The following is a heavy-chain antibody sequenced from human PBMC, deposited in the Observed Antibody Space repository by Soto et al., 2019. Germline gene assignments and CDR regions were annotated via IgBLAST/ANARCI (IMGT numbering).Heavy chain of an antibody. CDR3: ARSVEVSGIPYYFDY. Sequence: SETLSLTCSVSASSISGYYWNWIRQTPEKGLEWIGYVYDFGTINYTPPLRRRVSISTDMPRNQFSLTLSSVTAADTAVYYCARSVEVSGIPYYFDYWGQGILVTVSS. CDR1: ASSISGYY. D-gene: IGHD2-21*02. CDR2: VYDFGTI. J-gene: IGHJ4*02. V-gene: IGHV4-59*01.